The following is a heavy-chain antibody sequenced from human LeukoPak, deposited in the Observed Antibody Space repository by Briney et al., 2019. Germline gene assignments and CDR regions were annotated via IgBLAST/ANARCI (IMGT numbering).Heavy chain of an antibody. CDR1: GDSISSSSYY. CDR3: ARPYGSGSYFDY. J-gene: IGHJ4*02. D-gene: IGHD3-10*01. Sequence: SETLSPTCTVSGDSISSSSYYWGWVRQPPGKGLEWIGSIYYSGSTYYNPSLKSRVTISVDTSKNQFSLKLSSVTAADTAVYYCARPYGSGSYFDYWGQGTLVTVSS. V-gene: IGHV4-39*01. CDR2: IYYSGST.